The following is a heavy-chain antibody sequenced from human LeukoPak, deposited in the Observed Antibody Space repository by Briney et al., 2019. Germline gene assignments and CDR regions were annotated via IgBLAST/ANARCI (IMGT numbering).Heavy chain of an antibody. CDR3: AKLVVVVITTGGDY. CDR1: GFTFSNYA. V-gene: IGHV3-23*01. CDR2: INGSGGST. D-gene: IGHD3-22*01. J-gene: IGHJ4*02. Sequence: PGGSLRLSCAASGFTFSNYAMHWVRQAPGKGLEWVSAINGSGGSTYYADSVKGRFTISRDNSKNTLYLQMNSLRAEDTAVYYCAKLVVVVITTGGDYWGQGTLVTVSS.